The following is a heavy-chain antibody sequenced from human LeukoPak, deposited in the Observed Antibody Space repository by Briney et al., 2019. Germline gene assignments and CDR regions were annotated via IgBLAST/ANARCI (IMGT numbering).Heavy chain of an antibody. CDR3: ARGGYSYGIYYYYMDV. Sequence: GRSLRLSCAASGFTFSSYAMHWVRQAPGKGLEWVAVISYDGSNKYYADSVKGRFTISRDNSKNTLYLQMNSLRAEDTAVYYCARGGYSYGIYYYYMDVWGKGTTVTVSS. CDR1: GFTFSSYA. D-gene: IGHD5-18*01. V-gene: IGHV3-30-3*01. J-gene: IGHJ6*03. CDR2: ISYDGSNK.